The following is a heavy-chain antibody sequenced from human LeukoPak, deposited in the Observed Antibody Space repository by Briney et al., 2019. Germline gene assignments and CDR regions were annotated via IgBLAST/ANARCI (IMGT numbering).Heavy chain of an antibody. Sequence: PGGSLRLSCAASGFTFSSYSMNWVRQAPGKGLEWVSSISSSSSYIYYADSVKGRFTISRDNAKNSLYLQMNSLRAEDTAVYYCARDVDPELLLDYWGQGTLVTVPS. CDR1: GFTFSSYS. D-gene: IGHD1-26*01. CDR2: ISSSSSYI. J-gene: IGHJ4*02. CDR3: ARDVDPELLLDY. V-gene: IGHV3-21*01.